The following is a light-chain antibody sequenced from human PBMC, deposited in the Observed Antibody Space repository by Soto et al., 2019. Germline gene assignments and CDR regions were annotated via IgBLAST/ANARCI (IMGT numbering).Light chain of an antibody. Sequence: DIQMTQSPSSLSASVGDRVTITCRASQTINTYLNLYQQKLGKAPKLLMYAASSLQSGVPSRFSGSGSGTDFTLTISSLQPEDFATYYCQQSYSTPLTFGPGTKVDIK. CDR3: QQSYSTPLT. V-gene: IGKV1-39*01. CDR1: QTINTY. CDR2: AAS. J-gene: IGKJ3*01.